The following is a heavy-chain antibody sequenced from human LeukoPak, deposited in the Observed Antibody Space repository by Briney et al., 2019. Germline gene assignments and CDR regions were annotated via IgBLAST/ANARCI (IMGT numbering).Heavy chain of an antibody. Sequence: SETLSLTCTVSGGSVSSMSHFWGWIRQPPGKGLEWIGSIYSTTASYYNPSLGSRVTISVDTSKNQLSLELTSVTAADTAVYYSARGVWNDYYFDYWGQRTLVTVSS. CDR3: ARGVWNDYYFDY. D-gene: IGHD1-1*01. J-gene: IGHJ4*02. CDR1: GGSVSSMSHF. CDR2: IYSTTAS. V-gene: IGHV4-39*02.